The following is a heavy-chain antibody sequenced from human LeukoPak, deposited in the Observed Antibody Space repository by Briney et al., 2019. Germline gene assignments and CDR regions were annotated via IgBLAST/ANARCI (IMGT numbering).Heavy chain of an antibody. CDR2: ISGSGGST. V-gene: IGHV3-23*01. CDR3: GKEGGA. D-gene: IGHD3-16*01. J-gene: IGHJ5*02. Sequence: GGSLRLSCAASRFTFSSYAMSWVRQAPGKGLEWVSAISGSGGSTYYADSLGGRFTISRDNSKDMVYLQMNSLKVEDTATYYCGKEGGAWGQGTKVTVSS. CDR1: RFTFSSYA.